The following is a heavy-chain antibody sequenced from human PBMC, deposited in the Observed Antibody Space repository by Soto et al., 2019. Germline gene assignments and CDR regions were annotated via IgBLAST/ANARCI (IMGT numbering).Heavy chain of an antibody. J-gene: IGHJ4*02. CDR1: GFTFISYG. CDR3: ASSPAPRLLPCDY. V-gene: IGHV3-33*01. CDR2: IWYDGSNK. Sequence: QVQLVESGGGVVQPGRSLRLSCAASGFTFISYGMRWVGQAPGKGLEWGAVIWYDGSNKYYADSVKVRFTISRDNSKNTLYLQMNSLRAEDTAVYYCASSPAPRLLPCDYWGQGTLVTVSS. D-gene: IGHD2-21*01.